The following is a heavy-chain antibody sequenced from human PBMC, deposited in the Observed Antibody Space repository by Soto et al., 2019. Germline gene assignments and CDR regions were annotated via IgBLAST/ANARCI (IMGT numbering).Heavy chain of an antibody. CDR2: IKNDGSGA. D-gene: IGHD3-9*01. Sequence: PGGSLRLSCAASGFTFGNYWMNWVRQAPGKGLAWVSRIKNDGSGASYADSVRGRFTISRDNSKNTLYLQMDSLRAEDTAMYYCASSLTTGQPDKWGQGTLVTVSS. CDR1: GFTFGNYW. CDR3: ASSLTTGQPDK. V-gene: IGHV3-74*01. J-gene: IGHJ4*02.